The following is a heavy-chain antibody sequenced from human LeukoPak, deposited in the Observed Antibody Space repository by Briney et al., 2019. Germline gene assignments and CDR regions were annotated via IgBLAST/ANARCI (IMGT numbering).Heavy chain of an antibody. CDR1: GFTFSSYA. V-gene: IGHV3-30*04. Sequence: GRSLRLSCAASGFTFSSYAMHWVRQAPGKGLEWVAVISYDGSNKYYADSVKGRFTISRDNSKNTLYLQMNSLRAEDTAVYYCARDRALDFWRLNYYMDVWGKGTTVTVSS. D-gene: IGHD3-3*01. J-gene: IGHJ6*03. CDR3: ARDRALDFWRLNYYMDV. CDR2: ISYDGSNK.